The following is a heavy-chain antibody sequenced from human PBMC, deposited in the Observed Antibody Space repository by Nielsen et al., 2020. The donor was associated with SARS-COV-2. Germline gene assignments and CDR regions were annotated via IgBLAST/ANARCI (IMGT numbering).Heavy chain of an antibody. D-gene: IGHD3-10*01. J-gene: IGHJ4*02. V-gene: IGHV5-51*01. Sequence: GESLKISCKGSGYSFTSYWIGWVRQMPGKGLEWMGIIYPGDSDTRYSPSFQGQVTISADKSISTAYLQWSSLKASDTAMYYCARLNPDIKVFTTMVRGTVAQDWGQGTLVTVSS. CDR2: IYPGDSDT. CDR1: GYSFTSYW. CDR3: ARLNPDIKVFTTMVRGTVAQD.